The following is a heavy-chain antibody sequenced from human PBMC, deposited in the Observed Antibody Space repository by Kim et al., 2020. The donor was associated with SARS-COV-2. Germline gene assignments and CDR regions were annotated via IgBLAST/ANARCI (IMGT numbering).Heavy chain of an antibody. J-gene: IGHJ6*02. CDR2: MNPNSGNT. V-gene: IGHV1-8*01. CDR3: ARGFLPSSANEPFLNKIWFGELLHYYYYGMDV. Sequence: ASVKVSCKASGYTFTSYDINWVRQATGQGLEWMGWMNPNSGNTGYAQKFQGRVTMTRNTSISTAYMELSSLRSEDTAVYYCARGFLPSSANEPFLNKIWFGELLHYYYYGMDVWGQGTTVTVSS. CDR1: GYTFTSYD. D-gene: IGHD3-10*01.